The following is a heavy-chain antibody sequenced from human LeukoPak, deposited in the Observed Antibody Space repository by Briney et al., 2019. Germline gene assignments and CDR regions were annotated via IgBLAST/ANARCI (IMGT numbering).Heavy chain of an antibody. Sequence: GASVKVSCKASGYTFTGYYMHWVRQATRQGLEWMGWMNPNSGNTGYAQKFQGRVTMTRNTSISTAYMELSSLRSEDTAVYYCARAFYDYVWGSYLPWGQGTLVTVSS. CDR1: GYTFTGYY. CDR3: ARAFYDYVWGSYLP. CDR2: MNPNSGNT. V-gene: IGHV1-8*02. J-gene: IGHJ5*02. D-gene: IGHD3-16*02.